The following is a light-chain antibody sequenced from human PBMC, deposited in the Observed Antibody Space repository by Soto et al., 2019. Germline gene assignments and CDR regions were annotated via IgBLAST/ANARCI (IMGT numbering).Light chain of an antibody. CDR3: CASAGSNTLV. CDR1: SSDVGSYNL. CDR2: EGN. V-gene: IGLV2-23*01. J-gene: IGLJ2*01. Sequence: QSLLTHPASLPGSPGQSITISCTGTSSDVGSYNLVSWYQQHPGKAPKLMIYEGNKRPSGVSNRFSASKSGNTASLTISGLQAEDEADYYCCASAGSNTLVFGGGTKVTVL.